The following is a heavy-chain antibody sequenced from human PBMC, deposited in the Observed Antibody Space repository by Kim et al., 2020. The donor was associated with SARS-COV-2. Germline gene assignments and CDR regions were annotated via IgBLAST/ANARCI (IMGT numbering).Heavy chain of an antibody. J-gene: IGHJ4*02. CDR2: IFYTGST. D-gene: IGHD2-2*02. CDR1: GGSISSYY. CDR3: ARGSSGYRATLDY. Sequence: SETLSLTCTVSGGSISSYYWSWIRQLPGKGPEWIGYIFYTGSTTYNPSLKSRVTISVDASKNQFSLKLSSLTAADTAVYYCARGSSGYRATLDYWGQGTL. V-gene: IGHV4-59*01.